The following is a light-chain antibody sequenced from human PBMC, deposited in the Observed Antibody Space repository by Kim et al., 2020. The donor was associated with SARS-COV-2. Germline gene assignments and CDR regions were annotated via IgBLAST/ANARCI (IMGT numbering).Light chain of an antibody. CDR3: QHYVNWSS. CDR1: ERVSTN. V-gene: IGKV3-15*01. CDR2: GAS. Sequence: CVPPGERAALSCRASERVSTNLAWYQQKTGQAPRLLIYGASSRATGVPGRFSGSGSGTEFTLTISSRQSEDFAAYVCQHYVNWSSFGQGTRMEIK. J-gene: IGKJ5*01.